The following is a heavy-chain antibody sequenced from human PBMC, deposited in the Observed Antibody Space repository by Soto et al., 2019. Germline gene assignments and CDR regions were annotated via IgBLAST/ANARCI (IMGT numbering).Heavy chain of an antibody. CDR1: GVSITTSSYF. Sequence: NPSETLSLTCTVSGVSITTSSYFWGWIRQPPGKGLEWIGSVYYSGSTYYNPSLKSRVTIPVDTSKNHFSLKLTSVTPEDTAVYYCAREFPYYESSDSYFDYWGQGALVTVSS. J-gene: IGHJ4*02. V-gene: IGHV4-39*02. CDR3: AREFPYYESSDSYFDY. CDR2: VYYSGST. D-gene: IGHD3-16*01.